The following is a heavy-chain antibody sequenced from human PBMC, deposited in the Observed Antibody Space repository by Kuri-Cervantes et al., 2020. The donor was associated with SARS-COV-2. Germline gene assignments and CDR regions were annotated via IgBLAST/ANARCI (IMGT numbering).Heavy chain of an antibody. CDR3: AVLTGESGPYYYYYGMDV. CDR1: GYNFNSYD. CDR2: ISVQNGNT. D-gene: IGHD7-27*01. J-gene: IGHJ6*02. Sequence: ASVKVSCKSAGYNFNSYDISWVRQAPGQGLEWMGWISVQNGNTKYAEKFQGRVSFTTDTSTSTVYMEVRGLRSDDTAVYYCAVLTGESGPYYYYYGMDVWGQGTTVTVSS. V-gene: IGHV1-18*04.